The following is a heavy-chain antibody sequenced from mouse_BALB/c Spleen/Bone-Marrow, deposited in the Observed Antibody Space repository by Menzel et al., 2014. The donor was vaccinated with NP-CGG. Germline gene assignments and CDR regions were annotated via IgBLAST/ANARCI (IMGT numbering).Heavy chain of an antibody. Sequence: VKLMESGAELVKPGASVKLSCKASGYTFTNYYMYWVKQRPGQGLEWIGEINPSNSGPNFNEKFKSKTTLTVDKSSSTAYMQLSSLTSEDSAVYYCTRARPGGFAYWGQGTLVPVSA. CDR2: INPSNSGP. J-gene: IGHJ3*01. CDR3: TRARPGGFAY. V-gene: IGHV1S81*02. CDR1: GYTFTNYY. D-gene: IGHD4-1*01.